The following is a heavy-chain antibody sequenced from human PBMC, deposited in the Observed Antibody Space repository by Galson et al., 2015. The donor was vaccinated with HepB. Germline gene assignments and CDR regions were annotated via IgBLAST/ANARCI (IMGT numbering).Heavy chain of an antibody. V-gene: IGHV3-15*01. D-gene: IGHD3-9*01. CDR2: IKSINDSGTT. CDR1: GFTFAW. Sequence: SLRLSCAASGFTFAWMSWVRQAPGQGLEWVGRIKSINDSGTTDYAPPVKGRSTISRDDSKNTLYLQMNSLKTEDTAVYYCVIDLSTTVIINSNFHSWGQGTLVTVSS. J-gene: IGHJ4*02. CDR3: VIDLSTTVIINSNFHS.